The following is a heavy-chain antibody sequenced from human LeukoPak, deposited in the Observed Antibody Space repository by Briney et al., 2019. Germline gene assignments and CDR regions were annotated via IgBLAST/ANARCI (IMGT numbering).Heavy chain of an antibody. CDR1: GFTFRNYA. J-gene: IGHJ4*02. CDR2: DSGSGGST. V-gene: IGHV3-23*01. Sequence: TGGSLRLSCAASGFTFRNYAMSWVRQAPGKGLEWVSADSGSGGSTYYADSVKGRFTISRDNYKNTLYLQMNSLRAEDTAVYYCARGPEQWLLHFDYWGQGTLVTVSS. D-gene: IGHD6-19*01. CDR3: ARGPEQWLLHFDY.